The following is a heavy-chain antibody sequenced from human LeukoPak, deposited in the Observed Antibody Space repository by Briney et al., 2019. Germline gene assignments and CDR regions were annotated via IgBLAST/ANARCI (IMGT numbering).Heavy chain of an antibody. Sequence: SETLSLTCTVSGGSISSSSYYWGWIRQPPGKGLEWIGSIYYSGSTDYNPSLKSRVTISVDTSKNQFSLKLSSVTAADTAVYYCARLWYYYDGSTYHNYYYYYMDVWGRGTTVTIS. V-gene: IGHV4-39*01. CDR1: GGSISSSSYY. CDR2: IYYSGST. J-gene: IGHJ6*03. D-gene: IGHD3-22*01. CDR3: ARLWYYYDGSTYHNYYYYYMDV.